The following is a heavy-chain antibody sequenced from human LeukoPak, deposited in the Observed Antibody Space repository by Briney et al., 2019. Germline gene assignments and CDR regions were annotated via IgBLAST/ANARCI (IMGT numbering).Heavy chain of an antibody. CDR3: VRAEVGTTLKYYYYYMDV. CDR2: IKEDGSEK. CDR1: GFTLTIYW. V-gene: IGHV3-7*01. J-gene: IGHJ6*03. D-gene: IGHD1-26*01. Sequence: GGSLRLSCAASGFTLTIYWMSWVRQAPGKGLEWVANIKEDGSEKYYVDSVKGRFTISRDNGKNSMYLQMHSLRAEDTAVYYCVRAEVGTTLKYYYYYMDVWGKGTTVTVSS.